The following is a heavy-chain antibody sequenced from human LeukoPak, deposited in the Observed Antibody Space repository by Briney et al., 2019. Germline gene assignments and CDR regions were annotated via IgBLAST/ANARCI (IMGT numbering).Heavy chain of an antibody. CDR3: ASRNSSGWCEVGYYYYGMDV. Sequence: GASVKVSCKASGYTFTSYGISWVRQAPGQGLEWMGWISAYNGNTNYAQKLQGRVTMTTDTSTSTAYMELRSLRSDDTAVYYCASRNSSGWCEVGYYYYGMDVWGQGTTVTVSS. CDR2: ISAYNGNT. CDR1: GYTFTSYG. V-gene: IGHV1-18*01. J-gene: IGHJ6*02. D-gene: IGHD6-19*01.